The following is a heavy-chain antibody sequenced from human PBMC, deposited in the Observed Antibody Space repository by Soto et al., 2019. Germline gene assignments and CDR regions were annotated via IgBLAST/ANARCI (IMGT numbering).Heavy chain of an antibody. CDR2: IYYSGST. CDR1: GGSISSGGYY. Sequence: PSETLSLTCTVSGGSISSGGYYWSWIRQHPGKGLEWIGYIYYSGSTYYNPSLKSRVTISVDTSKNQFSLKLSSVTAADTAVYYCARDRGYDFWSGYSTKLKENYYYYMDVWGKGTTVTVS. CDR3: ARDRGYDFWSGYSTKLKENYYYYMDV. J-gene: IGHJ6*03. V-gene: IGHV4-31*03. D-gene: IGHD3-3*01.